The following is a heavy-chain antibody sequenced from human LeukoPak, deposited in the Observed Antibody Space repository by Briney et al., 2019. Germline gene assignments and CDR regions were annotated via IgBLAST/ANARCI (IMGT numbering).Heavy chain of an antibody. D-gene: IGHD2-21*02. CDR2: ISDRGDST. CDR3: AKGRWGLTINNFDL. J-gene: IGHJ3*01. CDR1: GFSLTNYA. Sequence: GGSLRLSCAASGFSLTNYAMVWLRQAPGKGLEWVSVISDRGDSTYYADSVKGRFTISRDSSKNTLYLQMNSLGGEDTALYYCAKGRWGLTINNFDLWGQGTMVTVSS. V-gene: IGHV3-23*01.